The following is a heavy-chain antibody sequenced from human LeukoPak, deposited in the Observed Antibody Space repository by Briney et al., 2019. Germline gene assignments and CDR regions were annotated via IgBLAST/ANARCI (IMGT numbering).Heavy chain of an antibody. CDR2: ISGSGGST. Sequence: GGSLRLSCAASGFTFSSYEMNWVRQAPGKGLEWVSAISGSGGSTFYADSVKGWFTISRDNSKNTLYLQMNSLRAEDTAVYYCAKDRYSSSWYVFDYWGQGTLVTVSS. CDR3: AKDRYSSSWYVFDY. V-gene: IGHV3-23*01. J-gene: IGHJ4*02. CDR1: GFTFSSYE. D-gene: IGHD6-13*01.